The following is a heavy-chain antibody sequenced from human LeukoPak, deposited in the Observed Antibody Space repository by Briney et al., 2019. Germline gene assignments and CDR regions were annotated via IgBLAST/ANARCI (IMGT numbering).Heavy chain of an antibody. CDR2: IYYSGST. CDR3: ARGMDDFWSTYYYYMDV. V-gene: IGHV4-59*01. D-gene: IGHD3-3*01. J-gene: IGHJ6*03. Sequence: RASETLSLTCTVSGGSISSYYWSWIRQPPGKGLEWIGYIYYSGSTNYNPSLKSRVTISVDTSKNQFSLKLSSVTAADTAVYYCARGMDDFWSTYYYYMDVWGKGTTVTVSS. CDR1: GGSISSYY.